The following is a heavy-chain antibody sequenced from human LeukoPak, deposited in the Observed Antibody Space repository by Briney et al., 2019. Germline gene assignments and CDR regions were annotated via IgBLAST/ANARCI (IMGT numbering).Heavy chain of an antibody. V-gene: IGHV4-4*07. CDR1: GGSISSYF. CDR2: IYSSGST. Sequence: SETLSLTCTVSGGSISSYFWTWIRQPAGKGLEWIGRIYSSGSTNYNPSLKSRLTMSVDTSKNQFSLKLTSVTAADTAVYYCARGVSNLAYGGQEPLVTVSS. CDR3: ARGVSNLAY. D-gene: IGHD3-10*01. J-gene: IGHJ4*02.